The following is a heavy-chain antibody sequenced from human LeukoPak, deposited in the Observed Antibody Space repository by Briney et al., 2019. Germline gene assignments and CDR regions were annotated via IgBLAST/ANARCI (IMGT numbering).Heavy chain of an antibody. V-gene: IGHV3-48*01. J-gene: IGHJ4*02. CDR2: IGIDSGNT. D-gene: IGHD5-24*01. Sequence: GGSLRLSCAASGFDFNSYAMTWVRQAPGKGLEWISYIGIDSGNTNYADSVKGRFTISGDKAKNSLYLQMNSLRVEDTAEYYCARDYKYAFDNWGQGTRVTVSS. CDR3: ARDYKYAFDN. CDR1: GFDFNSYA.